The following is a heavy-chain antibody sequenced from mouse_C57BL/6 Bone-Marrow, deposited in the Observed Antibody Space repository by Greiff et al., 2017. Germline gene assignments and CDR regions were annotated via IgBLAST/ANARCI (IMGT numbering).Heavy chain of an antibody. D-gene: IGHD2-12*01. V-gene: IGHV1-81*01. CDR3: ARLRQGAWFAY. J-gene: IGHJ3*01. CDR2: IYPRSGNT. CDR1: GYTFTSYG. Sequence: VQLQQSGAELARPGASVKLSCKASGYTFTSYGISWVKQRTGQGLEWIGEIYPRSGNTYYNEKVKGKATLTADKSSSTAYMELRSLTSEDSAVYFCARLRQGAWFAYWGQGTLVTVSA.